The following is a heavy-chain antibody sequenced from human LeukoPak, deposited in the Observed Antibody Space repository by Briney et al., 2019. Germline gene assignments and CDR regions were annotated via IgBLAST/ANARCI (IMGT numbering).Heavy chain of an antibody. Sequence: RGSPRLSCAASGFTFSSYWMHWVRQAPGKGLVWVSRINSDGSSTSYAASVKGRFTISRDNAKNTLYLQMNSLRAEDTAVYYCARVSDWMGWFDPWGQGTLVTVSS. CDR3: ARVSDWMGWFDP. J-gene: IGHJ5*02. CDR2: INSDGSST. CDR1: GFTFSSYW. D-gene: IGHD6-19*01. V-gene: IGHV3-74*01.